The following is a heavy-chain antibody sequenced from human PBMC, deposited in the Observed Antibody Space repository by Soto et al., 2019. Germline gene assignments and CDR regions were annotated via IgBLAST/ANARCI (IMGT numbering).Heavy chain of an antibody. D-gene: IGHD3-3*01. CDR2: IYYSGST. CDR3: ARSSRYENVPWRYYYYGMDV. J-gene: IGHJ6*01. Sequence: SETLSLTSTVSGGSISSYDWSWIRQPPGKGLEWIGYIYYSGSTNYNTSLKSRVTISVDTSKNQFSLKLSSVTAADTAVYYCARSSRYENVPWRYYYYGMDVWGQGTTVTLSS. CDR1: GGSISSYD. V-gene: IGHV4-59*01.